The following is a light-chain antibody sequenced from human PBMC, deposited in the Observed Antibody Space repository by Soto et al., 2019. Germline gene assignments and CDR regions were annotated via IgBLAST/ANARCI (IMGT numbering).Light chain of an antibody. CDR3: QHYNSYSEA. V-gene: IGKV1-5*01. Sequence: DIQMTQSPSTLSASVGYRFTITCRASQSISSWLAWYQQKPGKAPKLLIFDASSLESGTPSRFSGRRSGTQFTLTINGLQPDDFATYYCQHYNSYSEAFGQGTKVDIK. CDR1: QSISSW. J-gene: IGKJ1*01. CDR2: DAS.